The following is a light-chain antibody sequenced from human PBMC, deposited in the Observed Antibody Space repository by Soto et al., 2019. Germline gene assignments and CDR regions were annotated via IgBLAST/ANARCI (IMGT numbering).Light chain of an antibody. J-gene: IGKJ1*01. Sequence: EIVLTQSPATLSLSPPERECLXIRASQGINTYLTWYQQKPGQAPRLLIYDALNRATGIPARFSGSGSGTEFTLTIGSLQSEDSAVYYCQQYQNLWTFGQGTKVDIK. CDR2: DAL. CDR1: QGINTY. V-gene: IGKV3-11*01. CDR3: QQYQNLWT.